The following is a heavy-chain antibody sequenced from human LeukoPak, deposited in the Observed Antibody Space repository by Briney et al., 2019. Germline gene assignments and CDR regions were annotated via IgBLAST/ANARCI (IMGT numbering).Heavy chain of an antibody. V-gene: IGHV3-11*04. D-gene: IGHD2-15*01. CDR3: VREYCSGGSCSDAFDI. CDR1: GFTFSDYY. CDR2: IDSNPRTI. Sequence: GGSLRLSCAASGFTFSDYYMSWICQAPGKGLEWISYIDSNPRTIHYADSVRGRFTISRDNAKNSLFLQMNSLRAEDTAVYYCVREYCSGGSCSDAFDIWGQGTMVTVSS. J-gene: IGHJ3*02.